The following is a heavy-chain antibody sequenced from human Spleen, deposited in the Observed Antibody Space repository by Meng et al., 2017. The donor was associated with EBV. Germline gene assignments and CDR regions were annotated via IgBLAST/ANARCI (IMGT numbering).Heavy chain of an antibody. J-gene: IGHJ4*02. Sequence: QVQLVQSGSEFKKPGTSVKVSCKASGYSFTNYAMNCVRQAPGQGLEWMGWINTKTENPMYAQGFIRRFVFSLDTSVSTAYLQLNALKAEDTAVYYCARERELSIDYWGQGTLVTVSS. V-gene: IGHV7-4-1*02. D-gene: IGHD1-26*01. CDR2: INTKTENP. CDR3: ARERELSIDY. CDR1: GYSFTNYA.